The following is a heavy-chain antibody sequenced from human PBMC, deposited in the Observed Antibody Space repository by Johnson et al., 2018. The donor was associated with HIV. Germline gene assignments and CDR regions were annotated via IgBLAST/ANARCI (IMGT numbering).Heavy chain of an antibody. Sequence: VQLVESGGGVVQPGRSLRLSCAASGFTFSSYDMSWVRQAPGKGLEWVSGISNSGSSTYYADSVKGRFTISRDNSKNTVWLQMNSLRGEDTAVYYCTKGSGWYSAFDIWGQGTMVTVSS. CDR1: GFTFSSYD. V-gene: IGHV3-23*04. J-gene: IGHJ3*02. CDR2: ISNSGSST. D-gene: IGHD6-19*01. CDR3: TKGSGWYSAFDI.